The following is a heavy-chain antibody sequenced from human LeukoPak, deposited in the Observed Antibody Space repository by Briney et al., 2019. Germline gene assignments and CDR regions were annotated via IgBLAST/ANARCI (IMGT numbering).Heavy chain of an antibody. CDR2: FDPEDGET. CDR1: GYTLTELS. V-gene: IGHV1-24*01. J-gene: IGHJ5*01. D-gene: IGHD3-10*01. Sequence: GASVKVSCKVSGYTLTELSMHWVRQAPGKGLEWMGGFDPEDGETIYAQKFQGRVTMNEDTSTDTAYMELSSLRSEDTAVYYCATLLWFGELFGWFDPWGQGTLVTVSS. CDR3: ATLLWFGELFGWFDP.